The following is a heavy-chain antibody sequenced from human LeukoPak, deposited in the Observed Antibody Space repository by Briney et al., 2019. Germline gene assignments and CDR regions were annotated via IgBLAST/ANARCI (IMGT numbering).Heavy chain of an antibody. J-gene: IGHJ6*02. Sequence: ASVKVPCKASGYTFTSYGISWVRQAPGQGLEWMGWISAYNGNTNYAQKLQGRVTMTTDTSTSTAYMELRSLRSDDTAVYYCARNDDIVVVSAAIYGMDVWGQGTTVTVSS. CDR2: ISAYNGNT. D-gene: IGHD2-2*01. CDR1: GYTFTSYG. V-gene: IGHV1-18*01. CDR3: ARNDDIVVVSAAIYGMDV.